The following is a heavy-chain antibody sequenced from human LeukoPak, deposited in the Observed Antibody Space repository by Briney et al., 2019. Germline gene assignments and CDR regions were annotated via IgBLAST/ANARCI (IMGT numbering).Heavy chain of an antibody. V-gene: IGHV3-30*02. CDR1: GFTFSNYG. D-gene: IGHD2-21*01. Sequence: PGGSLRLSCAASGFTFSNYGMHWVRQAPGKGLEWVAFIRYDGSNKYYADSVKGRFTISRDNSKNTLYLQMNSLRAEDTAAYYCAKGKGIAQLGYSYYFDYWGQGTLVTVSS. CDR2: IRYDGSNK. CDR3: AKGKGIAQLGYSYYFDY. J-gene: IGHJ4*02.